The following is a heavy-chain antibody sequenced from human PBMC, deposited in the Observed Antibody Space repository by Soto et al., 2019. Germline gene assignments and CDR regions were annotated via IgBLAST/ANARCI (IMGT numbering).Heavy chain of an antibody. CDR2: IYYSGST. CDR1: GGSISSSSYY. V-gene: IGHV4-39*01. J-gene: IGHJ5*02. D-gene: IGHD3-10*01. Sequence: SETLSLTCTVSGGSISSSSYYWGWIRQPPGKGLEWIGSIYYSGSTYCNPSLKSRVTISVDTSKNQFSLKLSSVTAADTAVYYCARQVRVRGGIPYNWFDPWGQGTLVTVSS. CDR3: ARQVRVRGGIPYNWFDP.